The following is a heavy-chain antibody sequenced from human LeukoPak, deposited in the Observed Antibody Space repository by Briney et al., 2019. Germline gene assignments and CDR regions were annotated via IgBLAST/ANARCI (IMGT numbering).Heavy chain of an antibody. CDR1: GFTFSSYS. Sequence: PGGSPRLSXAASGFTFSSYSMNWVRQAPGKGLEWVSSISSSSSYIYYADSVKGRFTISRDNAKNSLYLQMNSLRAEDTAVYYCARDPAAAETNYYMDVWGKGTTVTVSS. CDR2: ISSSSSYI. V-gene: IGHV3-21*01. CDR3: ARDPAAAETNYYMDV. J-gene: IGHJ6*03. D-gene: IGHD6-13*01.